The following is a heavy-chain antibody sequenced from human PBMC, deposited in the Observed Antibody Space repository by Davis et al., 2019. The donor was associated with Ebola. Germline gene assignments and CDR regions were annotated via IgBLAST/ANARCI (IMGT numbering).Heavy chain of an antibody. CDR1: GYTFTSYG. D-gene: IGHD3-16*01. Sequence: ASVKVSCKASGYTFTSYGISWVRQAPGQGLEWMGWINPNSGGTNYAQKLQGRVTMTTDTSTSTAYMELRSLRSDDTAVYYCARDTEGGRQGADDYWGQGTLVTVSS. CDR2: INPNSGGT. J-gene: IGHJ4*02. V-gene: IGHV1-18*01. CDR3: ARDTEGGRQGADDY.